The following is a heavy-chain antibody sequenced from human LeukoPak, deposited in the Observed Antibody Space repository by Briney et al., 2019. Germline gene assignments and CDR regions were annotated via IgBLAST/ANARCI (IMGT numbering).Heavy chain of an antibody. D-gene: IGHD6-13*01. V-gene: IGHV4-59*01. CDR1: GGSISSYY. Sequence: SETLSLTCTVSGGSISSYYWSWIRQPPGKGLEWIGYIYYSGSTNYNPSLKSRVTISVDTSKNQFSLKLSSVTAADTAVYYCARDYAAGNSDYWGQGTLVTVSS. J-gene: IGHJ4*02. CDR2: IYYSGST. CDR3: ARDYAAGNSDY.